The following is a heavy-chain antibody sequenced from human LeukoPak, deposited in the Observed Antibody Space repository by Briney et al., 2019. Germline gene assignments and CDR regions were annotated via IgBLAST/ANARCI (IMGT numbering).Heavy chain of an antibody. J-gene: IGHJ4*02. CDR3: ARAWTTVMSSYFDY. CDR2: ISSSSYI. V-gene: IGHV3-21*01. D-gene: IGHD4-17*01. CDR1: GFTFSSYS. Sequence: GGSLRLSCAASGFTFSSYSMNWVRQAPGKGLEWVSSISSSSYIYYADSMKGRFTISRDNAKNSLYLQMNSLRAEDTAVYYCARAWTTVMSSYFDYWGQGTLVTVSS.